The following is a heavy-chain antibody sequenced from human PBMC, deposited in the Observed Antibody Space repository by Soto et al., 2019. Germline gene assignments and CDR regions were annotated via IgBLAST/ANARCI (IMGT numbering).Heavy chain of an antibody. CDR3: TKGPDRTIFEVVNMPIDC. CDR2: ISPDGSKT. J-gene: IGHJ4*02. Sequence: QVELVESGGGVVQPGRSLRLSCAASGFAFNNYGMHWVRQAPGKGLEWVAIISPDGSKTYYADSVRGRFTISRDNSKDTLYVQINNLRAEDTAVYYCTKGPDRTIFEVVNMPIDCCGQGTLVTVSS. CDR1: GFAFNNYG. D-gene: IGHD3-3*01. V-gene: IGHV3-30*18.